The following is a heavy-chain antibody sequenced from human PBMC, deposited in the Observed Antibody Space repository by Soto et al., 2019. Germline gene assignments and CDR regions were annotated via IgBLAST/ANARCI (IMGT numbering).Heavy chain of an antibody. D-gene: IGHD2-15*01. CDR3: VKDRWIDH. V-gene: IGHV3-64D*06. J-gene: IGHJ4*02. CDR2: ISSSGVTT. CDR1: GFSLIAYA. Sequence: PGGSLRLSCSGSGFSLIAYAFHWVRQAPGKGLEYVSSISSSGVTTYNSDSVKGRFTNSRDNSKNTLYLQMSSLRVEDTAVYYCVKDRWIDHWGQGNLVTVSS.